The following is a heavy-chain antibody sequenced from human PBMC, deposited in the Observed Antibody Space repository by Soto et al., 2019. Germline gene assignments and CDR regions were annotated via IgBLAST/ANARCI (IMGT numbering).Heavy chain of an antibody. CDR3: AREDRIVVVAVGYFDL. J-gene: IGHJ2*01. Sequence: QVQLQESGPGLVKPSQTLSLTCTVSGGSISSGGYYWSWIRQHPGKGLEWIGYIYYSGSTYYNPSLRSRVTISVDTSKIQFSLKLSSVPAADTAVYYCAREDRIVVVAVGYFDLWGRGTVVTVSS. V-gene: IGHV4-31*03. D-gene: IGHD3-22*01. CDR2: IYYSGST. CDR1: GGSISSGGYY.